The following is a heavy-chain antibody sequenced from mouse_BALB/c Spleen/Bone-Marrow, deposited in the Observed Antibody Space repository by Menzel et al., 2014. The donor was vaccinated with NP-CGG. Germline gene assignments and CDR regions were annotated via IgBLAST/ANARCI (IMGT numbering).Heavy chain of an antibody. CDR1: GFTFSYFG. J-gene: IGHJ2*01. Sequence: EVKLMESGGGLVQPGGSRKLSCAASGFTFSYFGMHWVRQALEKGLEWVAYISSGSSIIYYADTVKGRFTISRDNPKNTLFLQMTSLRSEDTAMYYCARERTGFDYWGQGTTLTVSS. V-gene: IGHV5-17*02. CDR2: ISSGSSII. CDR3: ARERTGFDY. D-gene: IGHD4-1*01.